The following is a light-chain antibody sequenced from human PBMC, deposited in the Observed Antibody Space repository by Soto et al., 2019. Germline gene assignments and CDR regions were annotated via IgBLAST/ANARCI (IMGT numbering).Light chain of an antibody. CDR1: QSVSSN. J-gene: IGKJ5*01. CDR3: QQYAGYPVT. V-gene: IGKV3D-15*01. Sequence: EIVMTQSPATLSVSPGERATLSCRASQSVSSNLAWYQQKPGQAPRLLIYGASTRATGIPARFSGSGSGTEFTLTISSLRPDDSGTYFCQQYAGYPVTFGQGTRLEIK. CDR2: GAS.